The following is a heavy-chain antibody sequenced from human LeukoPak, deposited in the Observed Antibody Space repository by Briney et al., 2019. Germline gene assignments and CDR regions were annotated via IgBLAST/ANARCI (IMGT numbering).Heavy chain of an antibody. Sequence: GGSLRLSCAASGFTFSSYWMHWVRQAPGKGLVWVSRINGDGSSTSYADSVKGRFTISRDNAKNTLYLQMNSLRAEDTAVYYCARAYYDILTGAWWFDPWGQGTLVTVSS. V-gene: IGHV3-74*01. D-gene: IGHD3-9*01. CDR3: ARAYYDILTGAWWFDP. J-gene: IGHJ5*02. CDR1: GFTFSSYW. CDR2: INGDGSST.